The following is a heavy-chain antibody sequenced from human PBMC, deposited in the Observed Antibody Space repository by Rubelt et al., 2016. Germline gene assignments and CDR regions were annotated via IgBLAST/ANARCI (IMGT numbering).Heavy chain of an antibody. CDR3: ARASTLFGHFDY. CDR1: GGSFSGYY. Sequence: QVQLQQWGAGLLKPSETLSLTSAVYGGSFSGYYWSWIRQPPGKGLEWIGEITHSGNTNYNPSLKSRVTISVDTSKNQFSLKLSSVTAADTAWYYWARASTLFGHFDYWGQGTLVTVSS. J-gene: IGHJ4*02. D-gene: IGHD3-10*02. V-gene: IGHV4-34*01. CDR2: ITHSGNT.